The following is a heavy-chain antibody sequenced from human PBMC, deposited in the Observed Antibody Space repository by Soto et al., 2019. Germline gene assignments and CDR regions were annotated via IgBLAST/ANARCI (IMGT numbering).Heavy chain of an antibody. CDR3: ARDRSAGGLDS. Sequence: SETLSLTCTLSGGSISSFYWSWIRQPPGKGLEWIGHIYHSGSANYNPPLKSRVTLSVDTSQNQFSPKLSSVTAADTAVYFCARDRSAGGLDSWGQGTLVTVSS. J-gene: IGHJ4*02. D-gene: IGHD6-25*01. V-gene: IGHV4-59*01. CDR1: GGSISSFY. CDR2: IYHSGSA.